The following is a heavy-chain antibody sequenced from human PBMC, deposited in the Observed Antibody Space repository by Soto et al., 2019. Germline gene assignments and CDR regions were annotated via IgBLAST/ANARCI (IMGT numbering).Heavy chain of an antibody. Sequence: GESLKISCKGSGYSFTTYWIAWVRQMPGKGLEWMGIIYPGDSDTRYSPSLQGQVTISADKSISTAYLQWSSLKASDTAIYYCARLRWLHGEYYFYSWGQGTLGTVSS. J-gene: IGHJ4*02. CDR3: ARLRWLHGEYYFYS. CDR2: IYPGDSDT. D-gene: IGHD3-10*01. CDR1: GYSFTTYW. V-gene: IGHV5-51*01.